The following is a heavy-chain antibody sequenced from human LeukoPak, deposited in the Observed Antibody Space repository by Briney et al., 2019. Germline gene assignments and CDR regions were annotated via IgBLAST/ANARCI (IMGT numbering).Heavy chain of an antibody. V-gene: IGHV3-23*01. CDR1: GFSFSSYS. CDR2: INDDVR. CDR3: AKDHDLWHEEDDWFDP. D-gene: IGHD3-3*01. Sequence: GGSLGLSCTASGFSFSSYSMSWVRQPPGKGLEWIAAINDDVRYNNYSVNGRRTVSRDNSRNKHYLQLNSLRADATAVYYYAKDHDLWHEEDDWFDPWGQGTLVTVSS. J-gene: IGHJ5*02.